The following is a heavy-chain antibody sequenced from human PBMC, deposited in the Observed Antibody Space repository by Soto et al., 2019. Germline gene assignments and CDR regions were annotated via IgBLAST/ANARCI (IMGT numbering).Heavy chain of an antibody. D-gene: IGHD1-1*01. CDR1: GFTFSSYA. V-gene: IGHV3-23*01. CDR3: AKNKLGTTGTTYFDY. CDR2: ISGSGGST. J-gene: IGHJ4*02. Sequence: GGSLRLSCAASGFTFSSYAMSWVRQAPGKGLEWVSAISGSGGSTYYADSVKGRFTISRDNSKNTLYLQMNSLRAEDTAVYYCAKNKLGTTGTTYFDYWGQGTLVTVSS.